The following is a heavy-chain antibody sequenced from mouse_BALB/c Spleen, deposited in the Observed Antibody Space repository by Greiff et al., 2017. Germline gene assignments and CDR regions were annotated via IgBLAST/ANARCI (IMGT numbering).Heavy chain of an antibody. V-gene: IGHV14-1*02. CDR2: IDPENGNT. D-gene: IGHD2-2*01. Sequence: EVKLEESGAELVRPGALVKLSCKASGFNIKDYYMHWVKQRPEQGLEWIGWIDPENGNTIYDPKFQGKASITADTSSNTAYLQLSSLTSEDTAVYYCASPSIYYGYDYFDYWGQGTTLTVSS. J-gene: IGHJ2*01. CDR1: GFNIKDYY. CDR3: ASPSIYYGYDYFDY.